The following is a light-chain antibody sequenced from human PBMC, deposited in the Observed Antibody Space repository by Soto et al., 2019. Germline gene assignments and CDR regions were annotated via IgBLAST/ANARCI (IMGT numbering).Light chain of an antibody. Sequence: EIVMTQSPATLSVSPGERATLSCRASQSVSGNLAWYQQKPGQAPRLLIYGASTRATGIPARFSGSGSGTEFTLTISRLEPEDFAVYYCHQYGSSPSYTFGQGTKLEIK. J-gene: IGKJ2*01. CDR2: GAS. CDR3: HQYGSSPSYT. CDR1: QSVSGN. V-gene: IGKV3-15*01.